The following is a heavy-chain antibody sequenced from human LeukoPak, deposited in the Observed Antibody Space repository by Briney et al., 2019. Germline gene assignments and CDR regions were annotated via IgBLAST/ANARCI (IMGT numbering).Heavy chain of an antibody. D-gene: IGHD6-13*01. V-gene: IGHV3-30*02. CDR2: IPYDASDK. CDR1: GFTFSSYG. J-gene: IGHJ4*02. CDR3: AKGAWAADGPMGNNFAS. Sequence: GGSLRLSCAASGFTFSSYGMHWVRQAPGKGLEWVAFIPYDASDKYYADSVKGRFTISRDNSNNTLTLHMNSLRTEDTSIYFCAKGAWAADGPMGNNFASWGQGSLVTVSS.